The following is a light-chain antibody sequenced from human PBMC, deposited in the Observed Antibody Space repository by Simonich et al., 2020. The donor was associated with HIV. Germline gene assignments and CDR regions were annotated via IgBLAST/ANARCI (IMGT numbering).Light chain of an antibody. CDR2: LGS. CDR1: QSLLGSNGSNY. V-gene: IGKV2-28*01. Sequence: DIVMTQSPLSLPVTPGAPASISSRSSQSLLGSNGSNYLDWYLHKPWQSPQLLIYLGSNRASGVPDRCSGSGSGTDFTLKISRVEAEDVGVYYCMQALQTPFTFGPGTKVDSK. J-gene: IGKJ3*01. CDR3: MQALQTPFT.